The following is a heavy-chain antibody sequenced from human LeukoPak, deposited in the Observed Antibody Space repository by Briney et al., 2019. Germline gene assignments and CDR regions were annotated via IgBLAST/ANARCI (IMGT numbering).Heavy chain of an antibody. CDR3: ALTKGCNYERGFDY. J-gene: IGHJ4*02. V-gene: IGHV1-69*02. CDR1: GGTFSSYT. Sequence: SVKVSRKASGGTFSSYTISWVRQAPGQGLEWMGRIIPILGIANYAQKFQGRVTITADKSTSTAYMELSSLRSEDTAVYYCALTKGCNYERGFDYWGQGTLVTVSS. CDR2: IIPILGIA. D-gene: IGHD4-11*01.